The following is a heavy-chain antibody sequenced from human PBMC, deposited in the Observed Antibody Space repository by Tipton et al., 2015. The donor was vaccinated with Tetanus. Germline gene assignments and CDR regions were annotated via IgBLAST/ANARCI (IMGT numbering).Heavy chain of an antibody. CDR1: GHNSRTYW. CDR3: ARLPKHYSASGST. Sequence: VQLVQSGAEVRKPGESLKISCKVSGHNSRTYWINWVRQVPGKGLEWMGIIYSGDSDATYSASFQGQVTISVDKSITTAYLQWSSLKESDSGIYFCARLPKHYSASGSTWGQGTLVTVSS. D-gene: IGHD3-10*01. V-gene: IGHV5-51*01. CDR2: IYSGDSDA. J-gene: IGHJ5*02.